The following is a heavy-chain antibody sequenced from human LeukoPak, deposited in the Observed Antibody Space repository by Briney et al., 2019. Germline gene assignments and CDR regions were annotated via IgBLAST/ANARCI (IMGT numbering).Heavy chain of an antibody. CDR1: GGTVSIYA. V-gene: IGHV1-69*13. CDR2: IIPIFGTA. D-gene: IGHD5/OR15-5a*01. J-gene: IGHJ4*02. CDR3: AREKSPDRSTDHSALDY. Sequence: GASVKVSCKASGGTVSIYAISWVRQAPGQGLEWMGGIIPIFGTANYAQKFQGRVTITADESTSTAYMELSSLRSEDTAVYYCAREKSPDRSTDHSALDYWGQGTLVTVSS.